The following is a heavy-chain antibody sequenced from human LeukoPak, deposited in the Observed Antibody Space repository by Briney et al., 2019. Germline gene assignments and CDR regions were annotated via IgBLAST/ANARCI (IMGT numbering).Heavy chain of an antibody. V-gene: IGHV3-48*04. CDR3: ARAGLMVRGDPTY. J-gene: IGHJ4*02. CDR2: ISNSGSTI. CDR1: GFTFSSYS. Sequence: GGSLRLSCAASGFTFSSYSMNWVRQAPGKGLEWISYISNSGSTIDYADSVEGRFTISRDNAKNSLYLQMNSLRAEDTAVYYCARAGLMVRGDPTYWGQGTLVTVSS. D-gene: IGHD3-10*01.